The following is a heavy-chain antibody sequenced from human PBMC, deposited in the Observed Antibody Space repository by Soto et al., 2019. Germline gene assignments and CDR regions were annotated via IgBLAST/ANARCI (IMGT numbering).Heavy chain of an antibody. D-gene: IGHD6-19*01. CDR1: GFTFSSYA. CDR2: ISGSGGST. V-gene: IGHV3-23*01. CDR3: ARGVGGAVEGYWFDP. Sequence: EVQLLESGGGLVQPGGSLRLSCAASGFTFSSYAMSWVRQAPGKGLEWVSAISGSGGSTYYADSVKGRFTISRDNSKNTLYLQMNSLRAEDTAVYYCARGVGGAVEGYWFDPWGQGTLVTVSS. J-gene: IGHJ5*02.